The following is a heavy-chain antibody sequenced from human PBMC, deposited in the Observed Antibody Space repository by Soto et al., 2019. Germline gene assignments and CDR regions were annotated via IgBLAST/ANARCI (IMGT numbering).Heavy chain of an antibody. D-gene: IGHD3-10*01. CDR1: GFTFSSYS. J-gene: IGHJ6*02. CDR2: ISSSSSYI. Sequence: GGSLRLSCAASGFTFSSYSMNWVRQAPGKGLEWVSSISSSSSYIYYADSVKGRFTISRDNAKNSLYLQMNSLRAEGTAVYYCARDRPMVRGVDYYYYGMDVWGQGTTVTVSS. CDR3: ARDRPMVRGVDYYYYGMDV. V-gene: IGHV3-21*01.